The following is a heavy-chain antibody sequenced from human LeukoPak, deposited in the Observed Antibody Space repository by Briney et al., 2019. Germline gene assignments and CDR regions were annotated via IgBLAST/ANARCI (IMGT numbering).Heavy chain of an antibody. CDR1: GFTFSSYE. CDR2: ISGSGGST. J-gene: IGHJ4*02. CDR3: AHNVWYYYDSSGYYLDY. Sequence: GGSLRLSCAASGFTFSSYEMNWVRQAPGKGLEWASAISGSGGSTYYADSVKGRFTISRDNSKNTLYLRMNSLRAEDTAVYYCAHNVWYYYDSSGYYLDYWGQGTLVTVSS. D-gene: IGHD3-22*01. V-gene: IGHV3-23*01.